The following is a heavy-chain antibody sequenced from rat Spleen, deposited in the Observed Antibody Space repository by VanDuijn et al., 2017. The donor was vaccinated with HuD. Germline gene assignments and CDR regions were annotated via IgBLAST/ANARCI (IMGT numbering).Heavy chain of an antibody. V-gene: IGHV5-27*01. Sequence: EVQLVESGGGLVQPGRSLKLSCAASGFTFSNYDMAWVRQAPTKGLEWVASISTSGGSTYYRDSVKGRFTVSRDNAKSTLYLQMDSLRSEDTATYYCATDRGPILRVYLGYWGQGVMVTVSS. J-gene: IGHJ2*01. CDR1: GFTFSNYD. D-gene: IGHD1-9*01. CDR2: ISTSGGST. CDR3: ATDRGPILRVYLGY.